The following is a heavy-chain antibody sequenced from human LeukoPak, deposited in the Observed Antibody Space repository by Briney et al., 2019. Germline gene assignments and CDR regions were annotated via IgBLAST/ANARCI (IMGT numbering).Heavy chain of an antibody. Sequence: GGSLRLSCAASGFTLSTYAMNWVRQAPGKGLEWVSYISITGSIIYYADSVKGRFTISRDNAKNSLYLQMNSLRAEDTAVYYCATKYCSGGSCYHYRYFDLWGRGTLVTVSS. CDR3: ATKYCSGGSCYHYRYFDL. CDR1: GFTLSTYA. V-gene: IGHV3-48*03. CDR2: ISITGSII. D-gene: IGHD2-15*01. J-gene: IGHJ2*01.